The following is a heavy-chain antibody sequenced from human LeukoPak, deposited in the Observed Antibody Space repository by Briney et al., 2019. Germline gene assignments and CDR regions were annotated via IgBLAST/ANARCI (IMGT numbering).Heavy chain of an antibody. D-gene: IGHD6-13*01. V-gene: IGHV3-21*01. J-gene: IGHJ5*02. Sequence: GSLRLSCAASGFTFSSYSMNWVRQAPGKGLEWVSSISSSSSYIYYADSVKGRLTISRDNAKNSLYLQMNSLRAKDTAVYYCAREPDTYSSSWYGYNWFDPWGQGTLVTVSS. CDR2: ISSSSSYI. CDR3: AREPDTYSSSWYGYNWFDP. CDR1: GFTFSSYS.